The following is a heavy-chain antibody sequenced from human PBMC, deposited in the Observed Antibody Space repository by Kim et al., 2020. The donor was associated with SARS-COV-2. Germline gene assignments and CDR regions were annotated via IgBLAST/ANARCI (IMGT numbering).Heavy chain of an antibody. V-gene: IGHV4-34*01. D-gene: IGHD3-22*01. CDR2: LNHSGST. Sequence: SETLSLTCAVYGGSFSGYYWSWIRQPPGKGLEWIGELNHSGSTNYNLSLKSRVTISVDTSKNQFSLKLSSVTAADTAAYYCARGSTGVAMIVVVQIYYY. CDR3: ARGSTGVAMIVVVQIYYY. J-gene: IGHJ6*01. CDR1: GGSFSGYY.